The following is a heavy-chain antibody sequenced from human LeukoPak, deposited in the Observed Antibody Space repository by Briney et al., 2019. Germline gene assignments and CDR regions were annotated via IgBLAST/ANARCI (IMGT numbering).Heavy chain of an antibody. Sequence: PGGSLRLSCAASGFTFSSYGMHWVRQAPGKGLEWVAVISYDGSNKYYADSVKGRFTISRDNSKNTLYLQMNSLRAEDTAVYYCVLRFDYWGQGTLVTVSS. D-gene: IGHD2-21*02. CDR3: VLRFDY. CDR1: GFTFSSYG. V-gene: IGHV3-30*03. J-gene: IGHJ4*02. CDR2: ISYDGSNK.